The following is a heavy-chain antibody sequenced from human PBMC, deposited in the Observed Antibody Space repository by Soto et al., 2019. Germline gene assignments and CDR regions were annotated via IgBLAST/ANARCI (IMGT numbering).Heavy chain of an antibody. CDR3: ARARHGWFDP. J-gene: IGHJ5*02. CDR2: IYYSGST. V-gene: IGHV4-59*01. Sequence: PWETLSLTCTFSVGSISSYYWSWIRHPPGKGLEWIGYIYYSGSTNYNPSLKSRVTISVDTSKNQFSLKLSSVTAADTAVYYCARARHGWFDPWGQGTLVTVSS. CDR1: VGSISSYY. D-gene: IGHD6-6*01.